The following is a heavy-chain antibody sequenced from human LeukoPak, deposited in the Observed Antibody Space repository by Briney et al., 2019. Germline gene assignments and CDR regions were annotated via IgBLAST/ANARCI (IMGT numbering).Heavy chain of an antibody. Sequence: PGGSLRLSCAASGFTFSSNWMHWVRQAPGKGLVWASRINSDGSSTSYADSVKGRFTISRDNAKNTVYLQMNSLRAEDTAVYYCARRSGSAYGMDVWGQGTTVTVSS. CDR3: ARRSGSAYGMDV. J-gene: IGHJ6*02. CDR2: INSDGSST. D-gene: IGHD6-19*01. V-gene: IGHV3-74*01. CDR1: GFTFSSNW.